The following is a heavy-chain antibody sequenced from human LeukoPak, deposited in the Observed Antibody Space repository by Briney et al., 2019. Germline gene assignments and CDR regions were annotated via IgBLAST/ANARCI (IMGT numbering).Heavy chain of an antibody. CDR3: ARARSGWYLGQFDY. Sequence: GGSLRLSCAASGFPFSSYAMHWVRQAPGKGLEWVAVISCDGSNKYYADSVKGRFTISRDNSKNTLYLQMNSLRAEDTAVYYCARARSGWYLGQFDYWGQGTLVTVSS. V-gene: IGHV3-30*04. CDR1: GFPFSSYA. CDR2: ISCDGSNK. D-gene: IGHD6-19*01. J-gene: IGHJ4*02.